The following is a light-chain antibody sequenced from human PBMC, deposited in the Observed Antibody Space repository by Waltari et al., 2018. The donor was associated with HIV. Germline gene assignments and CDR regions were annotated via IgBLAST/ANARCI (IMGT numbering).Light chain of an antibody. V-gene: IGLV10-54*01. Sequence: QAGLTQPPSVSQALRQTATLTCTGNSNNVGAQGASWLQQPQGHPPKLLSYRNNSRPSGIFEGVSASRAGNTASLISARLHPEDVADYYCSAWDSSLSAWVFGGGTKLAVL. CDR3: SAWDSSLSAWV. CDR1: SNNVGAQG. CDR2: RNN. J-gene: IGLJ3*02.